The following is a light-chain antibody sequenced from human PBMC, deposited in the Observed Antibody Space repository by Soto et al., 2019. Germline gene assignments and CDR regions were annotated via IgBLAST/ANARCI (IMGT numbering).Light chain of an antibody. CDR1: SSDVGDYNY. CDR3: RSYTSSSTVV. J-gene: IGLJ2*01. Sequence: QSALTQPASVSGSPGQSITISCTGTSSDVGDYNYVSWYQQHPGKAPKLMIYEVSNRPSGVSNRFSGSKAGNTASLTISGLQAEDEADYYCRSYTSSSTVVFGGGTKLTAL. CDR2: EVS. V-gene: IGLV2-14*01.